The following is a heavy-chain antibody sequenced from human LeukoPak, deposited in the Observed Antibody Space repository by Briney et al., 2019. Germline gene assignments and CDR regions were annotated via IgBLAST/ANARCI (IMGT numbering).Heavy chain of an antibody. V-gene: IGHV3-7*01. CDR2: IKQDGSEK. J-gene: IGHJ6*03. CDR1: GFTFSSYW. CDR3: ARVRFLEWLNDYMDV. D-gene: IGHD3-3*01. Sequence: GGSLRLSCAASGFTFSSYWMSWVRQAPGKGLEWVANIKQDGSEKYYVDSVKGRFTISRDNAKSSLYLQMNSLRAEDTAVYYCARVRFLEWLNDYMDVWGKGTTVTVSS.